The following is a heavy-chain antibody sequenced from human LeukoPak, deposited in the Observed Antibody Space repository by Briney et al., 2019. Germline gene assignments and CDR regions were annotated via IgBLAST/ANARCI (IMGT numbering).Heavy chain of an antibody. CDR1: GGSFSGYY. D-gene: IGHD2-21*02. CDR2: INHSGST. J-gene: IGHJ3*02. V-gene: IGHV4-34*01. CDR3: ARVSGTAILDAFDI. Sequence: SETLSLTCAGYGGSFSGYYWSWIRQPPGKGLEWVGEINHSGSTNYNPSLKSRVTISVDTSKNQFSLKLSSVTAADTAVYYCARVSGTAILDAFDIWGQGTMVTVSS.